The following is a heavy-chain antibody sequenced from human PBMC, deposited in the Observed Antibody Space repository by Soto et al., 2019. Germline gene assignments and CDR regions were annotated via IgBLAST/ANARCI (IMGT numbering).Heavy chain of an antibody. CDR1: VGSISIGVYD. CDR2: IYYRGST. D-gene: IGHD3-10*01. CDR3: ARCPLLWFGELPTYYGMDV. V-gene: IGHV4-31*03. J-gene: IGHJ6*01. Sequence: TLGVSCTVSVGSISIGVYDWSWIRQHPGKGPEWIGYIYYRGSTYYNPSLKSRVTISVDTSKNQFSLKLSSVTAADTAVYYCARCPLLWFGELPTYYGMDVWGQGTTVTVSS.